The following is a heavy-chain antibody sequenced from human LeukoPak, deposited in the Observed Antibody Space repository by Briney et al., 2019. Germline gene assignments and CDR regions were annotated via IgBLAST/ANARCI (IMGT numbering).Heavy chain of an antibody. D-gene: IGHD6-6*01. CDR1: GYSISSGYY. CDR3: ARGETSSSEGY. J-gene: IGHJ4*02. Sequence: SETLSLTCTVSGYSISSGYYWGWIRQPPGKGLEWIGSIYHSGSTYYNPSLKSRVTISVDTSKNQFSLKLSSVTAADTAVYYCARGETSSSEGYWGQGTLVTVSS. CDR2: IYHSGST. V-gene: IGHV4-38-2*02.